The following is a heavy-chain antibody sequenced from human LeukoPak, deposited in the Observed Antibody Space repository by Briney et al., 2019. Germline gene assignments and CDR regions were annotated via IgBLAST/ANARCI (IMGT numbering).Heavy chain of an antibody. V-gene: IGHV4-59*08. J-gene: IGHJ5*02. CDR1: GGSISSYY. CDR2: IYYSGST. CDR3: ARRRAYNWFDP. Sequence: PSGTLSLTCTVSGGSISSYYWSWIRQPPGKGLEWIGYIYYSGSTNYNPSLKSRVTISVDTSKNQFSLKLSSVTAADTAVYYCARRRAYNWFDPWGQGTLVTASS.